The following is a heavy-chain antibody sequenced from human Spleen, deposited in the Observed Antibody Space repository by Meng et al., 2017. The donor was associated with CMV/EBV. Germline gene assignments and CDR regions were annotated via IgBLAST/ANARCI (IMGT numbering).Heavy chain of an antibody. CDR2: IIPIFGTT. CDR3: ARGVETAIMQLDY. J-gene: IGHJ4*02. D-gene: IGHD5-24*01. Sequence: SVKVSCKASGGTFSSYGISWVRQAPGQGLEWMGGIIPIFGTTNYAQKFQGRVTITTDESTSTAYMELSSLRSEDTAVYYCARGVETAIMQLDYWGQGTLVTVSS. CDR1: GGTFSSYG. V-gene: IGHV1-69*05.